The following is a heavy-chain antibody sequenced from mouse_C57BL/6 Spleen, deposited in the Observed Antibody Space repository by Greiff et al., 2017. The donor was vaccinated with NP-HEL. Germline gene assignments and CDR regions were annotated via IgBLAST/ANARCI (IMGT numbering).Heavy chain of an antibody. D-gene: IGHD3-3*01. CDR2: INPNNGGT. CDR3: ARRGHWAYYFDY. J-gene: IGHJ2*01. Sequence: EVQLQQSGPELVKPGASVKMSCKASGYTFTDYNMHWVKQSHGKSLEWIGYINPNNGGTSYNQKFKGKATLTVNKASSTAYMELRSLTSEDSAVYYCARRGHWAYYFDYWGQGTTLTVSS. CDR1: GYTFTDYN. V-gene: IGHV1-22*01.